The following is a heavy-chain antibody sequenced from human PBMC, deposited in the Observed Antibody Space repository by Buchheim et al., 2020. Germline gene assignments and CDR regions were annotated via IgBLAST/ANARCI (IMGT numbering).Heavy chain of an antibody. D-gene: IGHD2-21*02. CDR1: GFTFSSYW. CDR3: ARGVTEPPCDWFDP. V-gene: IGHV3-7*01. Sequence: EVQLVESGGGLVQPGGSLRLSCAASGFTFSSYWMSWVRQAPGKGLEWVANIKQDGSEKYYVDSVKGRFTISREKAKNSLYLQMNSLRAEDTAVYYCARGVTEPPCDWFDPWGQGTL. CDR2: IKQDGSEK. J-gene: IGHJ5*02.